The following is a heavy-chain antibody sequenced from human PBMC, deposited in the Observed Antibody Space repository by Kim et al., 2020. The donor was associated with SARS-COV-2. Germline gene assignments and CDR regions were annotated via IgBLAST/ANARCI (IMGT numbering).Heavy chain of an antibody. CDR1: GGSISGYH. D-gene: IGHD3-16*02. CDR3: ARGTYDYVWGSYRFVY. Sequence: SETLSLTCTVSGGSISGYHWSWIRQSPGRGLEWIGYIYYSGNTNYSPALKSRRTILINTSTNQFPLKLRSVTGADTAVYYCARGTYDYVWGSYRFVYWGQGTLVTVSS. CDR2: IYYSGNT. J-gene: IGHJ4*02. V-gene: IGHV4-59*01.